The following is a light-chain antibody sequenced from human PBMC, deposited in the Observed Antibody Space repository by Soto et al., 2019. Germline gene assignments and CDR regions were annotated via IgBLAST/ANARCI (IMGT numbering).Light chain of an antibody. Sequence: EIVLTQTPGTLSLSPGERATLSCRARQSVSSSYLAWYQQKPGQAPRLLIYGASSRATGIPDRFSGSGSGKDFTLTISRLWAEVFAVFYCQQYGSSPPEYTFGQGTKLEIK. CDR2: GAS. J-gene: IGKJ2*01. CDR1: QSVSSSY. CDR3: QQYGSSPPEYT. V-gene: IGKV3-20*01.